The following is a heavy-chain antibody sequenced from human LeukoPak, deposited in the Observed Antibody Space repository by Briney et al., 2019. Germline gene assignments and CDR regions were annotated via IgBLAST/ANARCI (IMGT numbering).Heavy chain of an antibody. J-gene: IGHJ4*02. CDR2: IVVGSGNT. CDR3: ARDRLRYCSGGSCFNSLDY. Sequence: SVKVSCKASGFTFTSSAMQWVRQARGQRLEWIGWIVVGSGNTNYAQKFQERVTITRDMSTSTAYMELSSLRSEDTAVYYCARDRLRYCSGGSCFNSLDYWGQGTLVTVSS. CDR1: GFTFTSSA. V-gene: IGHV1-58*02. D-gene: IGHD2-15*01.